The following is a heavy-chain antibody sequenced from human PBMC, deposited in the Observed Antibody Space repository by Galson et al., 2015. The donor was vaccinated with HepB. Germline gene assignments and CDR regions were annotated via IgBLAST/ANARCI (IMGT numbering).Heavy chain of an antibody. CDR3: ARDKDYYDSRDCLDY. V-gene: IGHV3-21*01. CDR2: ISSSSSYI. CDR1: GFTFSSYS. D-gene: IGHD3-22*01. J-gene: IGHJ4*02. Sequence: SLRLSCAASGFTFSSYSMNWVRQAPGKGLEWVSSISSSSSYIYYADSVKGRFTISRDNAKNSLYLQMNSLRAEDTAVYYCARDKDYYDSRDCLDYWGQGTLVTASS.